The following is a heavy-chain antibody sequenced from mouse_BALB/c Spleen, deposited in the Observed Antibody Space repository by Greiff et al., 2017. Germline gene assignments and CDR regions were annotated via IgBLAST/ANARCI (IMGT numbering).Heavy chain of an antibody. D-gene: IGHD1-1*01. Sequence: QVQLKESGPGLVAPSQSLSITCTVSGFSLTGYGVNWVRQPPGKGLEWLGMIWGDGSTDYNSALKSRLSISKDNSKSQVFLKMNSLQTDDTARYYCARDYYYGSSSYFDYWGQGTTLTVSS. CDR3: ARDYYYGSSSYFDY. CDR1: GFSLTGYG. J-gene: IGHJ2*01. V-gene: IGHV2-6-7*01. CDR2: IWGDGST.